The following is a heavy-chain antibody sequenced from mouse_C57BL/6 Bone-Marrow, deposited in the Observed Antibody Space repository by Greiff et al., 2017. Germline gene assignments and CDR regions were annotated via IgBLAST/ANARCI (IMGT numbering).Heavy chain of an antibody. CDR1: GYTFTSYG. D-gene: IGHD1-1*01. Sequence: QVHVKQSGAELARPGASVKLSCKASGYTFTSYGISWVKQRTGQGLEWIGEIYPRSGNTYYNEKFKGKATLTADKSSSTAYMELRSLTSEDSAVYFCARSPYGSSYSYWGQGTTLTVSS. V-gene: IGHV1-81*01. J-gene: IGHJ2*01. CDR2: IYPRSGNT. CDR3: ARSPYGSSYSY.